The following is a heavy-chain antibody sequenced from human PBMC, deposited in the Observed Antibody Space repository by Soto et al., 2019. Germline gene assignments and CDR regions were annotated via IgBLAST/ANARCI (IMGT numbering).Heavy chain of an antibody. J-gene: IGHJ4*02. CDR3: AKGVVSEYGYLEY. D-gene: IGHD2-21*01. Sequence: SLRLSCPVSGFTFSSFAMCWVRQAPGKGLEWVALISYDGRNEDYAESVRGRFTISRDNSKNTLYLDMNSLSAEDSAVLFCAKGVVSEYGYLEYLGQVTLVSVCS. V-gene: IGHV3-30*18. CDR2: ISYDGRNE. CDR1: GFTFSSFA.